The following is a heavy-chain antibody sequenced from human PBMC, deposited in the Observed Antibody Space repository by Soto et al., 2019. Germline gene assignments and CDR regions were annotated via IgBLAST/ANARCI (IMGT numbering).Heavy chain of an antibody. D-gene: IGHD2-15*01. V-gene: IGHV6-1*01. CDR1: GDSVSSNSAA. J-gene: IGHJ5*02. CDR3: ARAYCSGVSCWAWPSWLDP. Sequence: SQALSLTCAISGDSVSSNSAAWNWIRQSPSRGLEWLGRTYYRSKWYNDYAVAVKSRITINPDTSKNQFSLQLNSVTPEDTAVYYCARAYCSGVSCWAWPSWLDPPDKGPLLTVSS. CDR2: TYYRSKWYN.